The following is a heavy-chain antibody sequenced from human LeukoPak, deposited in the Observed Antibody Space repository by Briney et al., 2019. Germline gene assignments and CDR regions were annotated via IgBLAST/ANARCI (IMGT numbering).Heavy chain of an antibody. CDR2: INPSGGST. V-gene: IGHV1-46*01. CDR3: ARDGFPSGVDSSGYYYYYFDY. J-gene: IGHJ4*02. Sequence: GASVKVSCKASGYTFTSYYMHWVRQAPGQGLEWMGIINPSGGSTSYARKFQGRVTMTRDTSTSTVYMELSSLRSEDTAVYYCARDGFPSGVDSSGYYYYYFDYWGQGTLVTVSS. CDR1: GYTFTSYY. D-gene: IGHD3-22*01.